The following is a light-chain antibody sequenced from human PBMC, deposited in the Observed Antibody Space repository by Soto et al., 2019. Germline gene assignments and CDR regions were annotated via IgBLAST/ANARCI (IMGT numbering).Light chain of an antibody. Sequence: DIQMTQSPSSLSASVGDRAPITCRASQSISSYLNWYQQKPGKAPKLLIYAASSLQSGVPSRFSGSGSGTDFSPTISSLQPEDVATYYCKQSRSFPLTFGGGTKVDIK. V-gene: IGKV1-39*01. J-gene: IGKJ4*01. CDR3: KQSRSFPLT. CDR2: AAS. CDR1: QSISSY.